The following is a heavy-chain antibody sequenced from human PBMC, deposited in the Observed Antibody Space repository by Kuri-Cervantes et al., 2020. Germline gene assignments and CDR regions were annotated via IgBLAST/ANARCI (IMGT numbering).Heavy chain of an antibody. D-gene: IGHD3-10*01. Sequence: GGSLRLSCAASGFTFSSYGMHWVRQAPGKGLEWVAVIWYDGSNKYYADSVKGRFTISRDNSKNTLYLQMNSLRAEDTAVYHCARERITMVRGVMRYYYGMDVWGQGTTVTVSS. CDR3: ARERITMVRGVMRYYYGMDV. CDR2: IWYDGSNK. V-gene: IGHV3-33*01. J-gene: IGHJ6*02. CDR1: GFTFSSYG.